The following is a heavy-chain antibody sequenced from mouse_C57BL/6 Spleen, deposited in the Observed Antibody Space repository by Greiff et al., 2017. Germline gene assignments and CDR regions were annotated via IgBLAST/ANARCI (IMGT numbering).Heavy chain of an antibody. J-gene: IGHJ4*01. CDR2: IYPGDGDT. V-gene: IGHV1-82*01. CDR1: GYAFSSSW. CDR3: ASYSNDYAMDD. D-gene: IGHD2-5*01. Sequence: QVQLQQSGPELVKPGASVKISCKASGYAFSSSWMNWVKQRPGKGLEWIGRIYPGDGDTNYNGKFKGKATLTADKSSSTAYMQLSSLTSEDSAVYFCASYSNDYAMDDWGQGTSVTVSS.